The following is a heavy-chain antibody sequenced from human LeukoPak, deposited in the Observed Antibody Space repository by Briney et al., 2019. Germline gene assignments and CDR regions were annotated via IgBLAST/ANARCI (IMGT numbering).Heavy chain of an antibody. CDR3: ARDQGFLDY. J-gene: IGHJ4*02. Sequence: GGSLRLSCAASGFTFSNCWMSWVRQAPGKGLEWVANIKQDGSEKYYVDSVKGRFTISRDNAKSSLYLQMNSLRAEDTAVYYCARDQGFLDYWGQGTLVTVSS. CDR2: IKQDGSEK. V-gene: IGHV3-7*01. CDR1: GFTFSNCW. D-gene: IGHD2/OR15-2a*01.